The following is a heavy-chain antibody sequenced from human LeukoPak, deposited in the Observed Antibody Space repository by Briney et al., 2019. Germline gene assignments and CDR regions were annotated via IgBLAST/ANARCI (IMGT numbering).Heavy chain of an antibody. V-gene: IGHV3-21*01. J-gene: IGHJ4*02. CDR1: GFTFNTYN. CDR3: ARDGIYGSGDY. D-gene: IGHD3-10*01. CDR2: ISSSSSYI. Sequence: GGSLRLSCAASGFTFNTYNMNWVRQAPGKGLEWVSSISSSSSYIYYADSVKGRFTISRDNAKNSLYLQMNSLRAEDTAVYYCARDGIYGSGDYWGQGTLVTVSS.